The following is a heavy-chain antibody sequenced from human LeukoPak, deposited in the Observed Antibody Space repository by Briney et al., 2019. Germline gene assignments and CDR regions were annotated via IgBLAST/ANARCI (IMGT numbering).Heavy chain of an antibody. D-gene: IGHD2-15*01. J-gene: IGHJ6*04. Sequence: GESLKISCKGSGYRFTSYWIGWVRLMPGKGLEWMGIIYPGDSDTRYSPSFQGQVTISADKSISTAYLQWSSLKASDTAMYYCARVAAQDCSGGSCYHYGIDVWGKGTTVTVSS. CDR2: IYPGDSDT. CDR1: GYRFTSYW. V-gene: IGHV5-51*01. CDR3: ARVAAQDCSGGSCYHYGIDV.